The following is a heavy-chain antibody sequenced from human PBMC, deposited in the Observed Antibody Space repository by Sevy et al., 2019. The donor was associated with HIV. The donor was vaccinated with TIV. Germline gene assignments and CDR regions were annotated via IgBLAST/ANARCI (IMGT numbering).Heavy chain of an antibody. CDR3: AKGGRYCSSTSCYYY. Sequence: GGSLRLSCAASGFTFSSYAMSWVLQAPGKGLEWVSAISGSGGSTYYADSVKGRFTISRDNSKNTLYLQMNSLRAEDTAVYYCAKGGRYCSSTSCYYYWGQGTLVTVSS. CDR2: ISGSGGST. J-gene: IGHJ4*02. V-gene: IGHV3-23*01. D-gene: IGHD2-2*01. CDR1: GFTFSSYA.